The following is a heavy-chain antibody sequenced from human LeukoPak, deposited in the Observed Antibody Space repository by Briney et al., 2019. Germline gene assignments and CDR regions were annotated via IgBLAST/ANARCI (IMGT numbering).Heavy chain of an antibody. CDR3: ARDRGGRGWFDP. J-gene: IGHJ5*02. Sequence: PGGSLRLSCAASGFTFSSYSMNWVRQAPGKGLEWVSYIEYSSSTIYYADSVKGRFTISRDNVKNSLYLQMNSLRAEDTAVYYCARDRGGRGWFDPWGQGTLVTVSS. CDR2: IEYSSSTI. V-gene: IGHV3-48*01. D-gene: IGHD2-15*01. CDR1: GFTFSSYS.